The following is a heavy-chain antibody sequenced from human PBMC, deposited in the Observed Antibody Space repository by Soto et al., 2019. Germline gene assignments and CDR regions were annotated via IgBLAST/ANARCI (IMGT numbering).Heavy chain of an antibody. CDR1: KSIFTGYG. D-gene: IGHD5-18*01. Sequence: GGSLRLSCAASKSIFTGYGMHWVRQTPGKGLEWVSVIRFSGTNTHYADSVKGRFTISRDNSKNTLYLQMNSLRAEDTAVYYCAKGPWIQLWHLDYWGQGTLVTVSS. CDR3: AKGPWIQLWHLDY. J-gene: IGHJ4*02. CDR2: IRFSGTNT. V-gene: IGHV3-33*06.